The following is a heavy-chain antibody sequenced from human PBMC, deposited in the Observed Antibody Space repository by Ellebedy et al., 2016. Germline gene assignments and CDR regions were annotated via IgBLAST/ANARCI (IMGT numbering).Heavy chain of an antibody. V-gene: IGHV4-61*05. CDR3: ARKRDGTYIDY. CDR1: GGSITTSSYY. D-gene: IGHD2-15*01. Sequence: GSLRLXXTVSGGSITTSSYYWGWVRQPPNKGLEWIGHIYYSGNTNYNPSLTSRVTISLDTSENQFSLKLTSVTAADTAVYFCARKRDGTYIDYWGQGTLVTVSS. CDR2: IYYSGNT. J-gene: IGHJ4*02.